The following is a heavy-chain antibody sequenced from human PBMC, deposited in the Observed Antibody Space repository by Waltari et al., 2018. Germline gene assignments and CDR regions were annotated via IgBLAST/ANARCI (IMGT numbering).Heavy chain of an antibody. J-gene: IGHJ3*02. Sequence: LQLQESGPGLVKPSETLSLTCTVSPGSITTYGYYWCWFRRPPGKGLEWIGSIYYSGITYYDPSLESRVIISIDTAASRISLRLNSVTAADTAVYYCAVGRGIFDIWGQGTVVTVSS. CDR3: AVGRGIFDI. V-gene: IGHV4-39*01. D-gene: IGHD6-13*01. CDR2: IYYSGIT. CDR1: PGSITTYGYY.